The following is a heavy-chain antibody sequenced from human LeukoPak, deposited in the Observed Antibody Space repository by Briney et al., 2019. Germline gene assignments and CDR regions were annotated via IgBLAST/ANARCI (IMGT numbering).Heavy chain of an antibody. Sequence: ASVKVSCKASGYTFSDYYIHWIRQAPGQGLECVGWINPNSGDTDYAQKFQGRVTVTRDTSISTAYMELSRLRSDDTAVYYCARVYDYVWGSPRRGAFDIWGQGTMVTVSS. D-gene: IGHD3-16*01. J-gene: IGHJ3*02. CDR2: INPNSGDT. V-gene: IGHV1-2*02. CDR1: GYTFSDYY. CDR3: ARVYDYVWGSPRRGAFDI.